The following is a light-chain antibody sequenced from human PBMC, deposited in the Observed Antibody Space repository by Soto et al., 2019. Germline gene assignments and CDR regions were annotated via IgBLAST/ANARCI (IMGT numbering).Light chain of an antibody. J-gene: IGLJ2*01. CDR2: DTS. Sequence: QAVVTQEPSLTVSPGGTVTLTCGSSTGAVTSGLYAFWFQQKPGQAPRTLIYDTSDKQSWTPARFSGSLLGGKAALTLSGAQPDDEADYSCLLSYSGARVFGGGTKVTVL. V-gene: IGLV7-46*01. CDR3: LLSYSGARV. CDR1: TGAVTSGLY.